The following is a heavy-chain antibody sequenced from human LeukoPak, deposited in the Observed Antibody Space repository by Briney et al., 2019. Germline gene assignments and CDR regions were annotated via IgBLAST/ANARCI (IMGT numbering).Heavy chain of an antibody. CDR2: VNPGSGST. CDR3: ARDFGGTGFDS. J-gene: IGHJ4*02. V-gene: IGHV1-46*01. Sequence: ASVKVSCEASGYTFTNYYMHWLRQAPGQGLEWMGIVNPGSGSTTYAQKFQGRVTMSRDTSTSTVYMDLGSLRSEDTAIYYCARDFGGTGFDSWGQGTLVTVSS. CDR1: GYTFTNYY. D-gene: IGHD3-16*01.